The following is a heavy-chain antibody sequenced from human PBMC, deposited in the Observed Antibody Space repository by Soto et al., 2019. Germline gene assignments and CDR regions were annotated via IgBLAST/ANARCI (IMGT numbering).Heavy chain of an antibody. CDR1: GGSITTYY. V-gene: IGHV4-59*01. J-gene: IGHJ5*01. Sequence: SETLSLTCTVSGGSITTYYWNWIRQSPGKGLEWIGYIFYSGSPNYNPSLKSRVTISVDTSQNQISLRLSSVTAADTAVYYCASDRDGFDSWGRGTLVTVSS. CDR3: ASDRDGFDS. CDR2: IFYSGSP.